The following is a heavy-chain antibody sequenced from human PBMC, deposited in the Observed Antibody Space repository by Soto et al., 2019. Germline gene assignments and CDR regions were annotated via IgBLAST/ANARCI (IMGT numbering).Heavy chain of an antibody. Sequence: GESLKISCKGSEYSCTSYWLAWVRQMPGKGLEWMGIIYPGDSNTRYSPSFQGQVTISADKSISTAYLQWSSLKASDTAIYYCARNYYGSGTYSAFNIWGQGTMVTVSS. CDR2: IYPGDSNT. CDR3: ARNYYGSGTYSAFNI. D-gene: IGHD3-10*01. V-gene: IGHV5-51*01. CDR1: EYSCTSYW. J-gene: IGHJ3*02.